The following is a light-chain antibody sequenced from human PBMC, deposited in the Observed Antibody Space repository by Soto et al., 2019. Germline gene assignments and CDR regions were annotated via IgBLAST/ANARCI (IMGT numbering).Light chain of an antibody. CDR2: EVS. CDR1: SSDVGTYKY. CDR3: SSYTSSRAYV. Sequence: QSALTQPASVSGSPGQSITISCTGTSSDVGTYKYVSWYQQLPGKAPKLMIYEVSNRPSGVSSRFSGSKSGNTASLTISGLQAEDEADYYCSSYTSSRAYVFGIGTKLTVL. V-gene: IGLV2-14*01. J-gene: IGLJ1*01.